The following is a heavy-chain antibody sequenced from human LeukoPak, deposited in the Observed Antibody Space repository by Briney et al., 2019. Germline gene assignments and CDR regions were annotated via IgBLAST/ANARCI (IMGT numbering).Heavy chain of an antibody. J-gene: IGHJ6*02. V-gene: IGHV4-30-4*01. Sequence: SQTLSLTCTVSGGSISSGDCYWSWIRQPPGKGLEWIGYIYYSGSTYYNPSLKSRVTISVDTSKNQFSLKLSSVTAADTAVYYCARVPTYCSSTSCYPDGMDVWGQGTTVTVSS. CDR2: IYYSGST. CDR3: ARVPTYCSSTSCYPDGMDV. D-gene: IGHD2-2*01. CDR1: GGSISSGDCY.